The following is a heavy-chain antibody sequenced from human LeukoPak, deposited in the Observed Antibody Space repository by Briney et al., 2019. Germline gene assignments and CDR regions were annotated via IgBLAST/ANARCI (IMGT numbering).Heavy chain of an antibody. J-gene: IGHJ3*02. CDR3: ARDSSSGGSKVPGAFDI. Sequence: GGSLRLSCAASGFTFSSYSMNWVRQAPGKGLEWDSSISSSSSYIYYADSVKGRFTISRDNAKNSLYLQMNSLRAEDTAVYYCARDSSSGGSKVPGAFDIWGQGTMVTVSS. CDR1: GFTFSSYS. V-gene: IGHV3-21*01. D-gene: IGHD2-15*01. CDR2: ISSSSSYI.